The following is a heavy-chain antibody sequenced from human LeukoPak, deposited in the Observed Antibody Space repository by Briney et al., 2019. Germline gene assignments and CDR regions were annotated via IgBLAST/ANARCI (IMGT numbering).Heavy chain of an antibody. CDR3: ATPLTGRGNWFDP. CDR1: GYTLTELS. J-gene: IGHJ5*02. CDR2: FDPEDGET. Sequence: ASVKVSCKVSGYTLTELSMHWVRQAPGEGLEWMGGFDPEDGETIYAQKFQGRVTMTEDTSTDTAYMELSSLRSEDTAVYYCATPLTGRGNWFDPWGQGTLVTVSS. V-gene: IGHV1-24*01. D-gene: IGHD1-14*01.